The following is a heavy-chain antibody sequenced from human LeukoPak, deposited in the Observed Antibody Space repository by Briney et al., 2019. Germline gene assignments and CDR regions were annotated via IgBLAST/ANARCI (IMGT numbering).Heavy chain of an antibody. D-gene: IGHD3-9*01. Sequence: PSETLSLTCTVSGGSISSGGYYWSWIRQHPGKGLEWIGYIYYSGSTYYNPSLKSRVTISVYTSKNQFPLKLSSVTAADTAVYYCARADFDWLLFAPWGQGTLVTVSS. CDR2: IYYSGST. V-gene: IGHV4-31*03. CDR3: ARADFDWLLFAP. J-gene: IGHJ5*02. CDR1: GGSISSGGYY.